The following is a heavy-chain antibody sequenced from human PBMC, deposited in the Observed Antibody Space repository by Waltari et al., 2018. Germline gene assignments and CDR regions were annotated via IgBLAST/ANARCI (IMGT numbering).Heavy chain of an antibody. CDR2: FDPEDGET. CDR1: GYTLTELS. D-gene: IGHD3-16*01. Sequence: QVQLVQSGAEVKKPGASVKVSCKVSGYTLTELSRHWVRQAPGKGLEWMGGFDPEDGETIYAQKCQGRVTMTEDTSTDTAYMELSSLRAEDTAVYYCATGFWDEAAFDIWGQGTMVTVSS. CDR3: ATGFWDEAAFDI. V-gene: IGHV1-24*01. J-gene: IGHJ3*02.